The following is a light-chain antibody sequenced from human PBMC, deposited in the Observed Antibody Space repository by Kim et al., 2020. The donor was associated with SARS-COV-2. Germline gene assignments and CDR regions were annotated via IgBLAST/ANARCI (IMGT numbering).Light chain of an antibody. V-gene: IGKV3-11*01. CDR3: QQTTDWPPLT. Sequence: PGDRATLSCRASQSVSGDLAWYQQRSGQAPRLLIYDASKRATGVPGRFSGSGSETDFTLTISRLEPEDFAVYYCQQTTDWPPLTFGGGTKV. CDR2: DAS. CDR1: QSVSGD. J-gene: IGKJ4*01.